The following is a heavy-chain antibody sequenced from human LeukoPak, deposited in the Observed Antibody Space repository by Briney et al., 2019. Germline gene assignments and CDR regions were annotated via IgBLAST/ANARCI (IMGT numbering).Heavy chain of an antibody. Sequence: GGSLRLSYATSGFTFTRYWMSWIRQAPRKGLEWVANIKQDGSQQYYLDSVEGRFTISRDNAKNSLYLQMNNLRAEDTAVYYCSNGIYSSSYWGQGTLVTVSS. D-gene: IGHD6-6*01. CDR1: GFTFTRYW. V-gene: IGHV3-7*01. CDR2: IKQDGSQQ. J-gene: IGHJ4*02. CDR3: SNGIYSSSY.